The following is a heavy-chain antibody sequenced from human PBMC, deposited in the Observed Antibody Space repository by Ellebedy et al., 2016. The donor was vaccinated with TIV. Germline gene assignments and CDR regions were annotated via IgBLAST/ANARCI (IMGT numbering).Heavy chain of an antibody. CDR3: ARGAKSIDEDAFDI. CDR1: GFTFSSYS. D-gene: IGHD5-24*01. V-gene: IGHV3-7*03. CDR2: LKQDESER. J-gene: IGHJ3*02. Sequence: GGSLRLSCAASGFTFSSYSMNWVRQAPGKGLEWVANLKQDESERYYVDSVKGRFTISRDNAKSSLFLQMNTLRTEDTAVYYCARGAKSIDEDAFDIWGQGTMVTVSS.